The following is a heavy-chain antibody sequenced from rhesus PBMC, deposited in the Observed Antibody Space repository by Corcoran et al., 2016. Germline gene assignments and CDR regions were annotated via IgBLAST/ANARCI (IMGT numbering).Heavy chain of an antibody. Sequence: QVQLQESGPGLVKPSETLSLTCAVSGGSISGYYWNWIRQPTGKGLEWIGYIGGRSGRTHYNPPLKSRVTISTDASKTQFALKLSSVTAADTAVYYCARKTYCSGTYCYYYGLDSWGQGVVVTVSS. D-gene: IGHD2-15*01. CDR1: GGSISGYY. CDR3: ARKTYCSGTYCYYYGLDS. CDR2: IGGRSGRT. V-gene: IGHV4-165*02. J-gene: IGHJ6*01.